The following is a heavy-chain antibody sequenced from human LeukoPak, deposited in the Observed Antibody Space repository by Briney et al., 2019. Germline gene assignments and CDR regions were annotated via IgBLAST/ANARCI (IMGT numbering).Heavy chain of an antibody. CDR2: IYSGGST. D-gene: IGHD6-13*01. Sequence: PGGSLRLSCAASGFTVSSNYMSWVRQAPGKGLEWVSVIYSGGSTYYADSVKGRFTISRDNSKNTLYLQMSSLRAEDTAVYYCALGAGHSSSWYGWEYYYYMDVWGKGTTVTVSS. V-gene: IGHV3-53*01. J-gene: IGHJ6*03. CDR1: GFTVSSNY. CDR3: ALGAGHSSSWYGWEYYYYMDV.